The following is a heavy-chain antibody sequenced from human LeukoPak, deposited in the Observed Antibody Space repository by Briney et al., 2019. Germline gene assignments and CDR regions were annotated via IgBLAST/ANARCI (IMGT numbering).Heavy chain of an antibody. J-gene: IGHJ4*02. D-gene: IGHD3/OR15-3a*01. CDR2: MNPNSGNT. Sequence: ALVKVSCKASGYTFTSYDINLVRQATGQGLEWMGRMNPNSGNTGYAQKFQGRVTMTRNTSISTAYMELSSLRSEDTAVYYCARVSRSVWTGYRYYFDYWGQGTLVTVSS. CDR3: ARVSRSVWTGYRYYFDY. V-gene: IGHV1-8*01. CDR1: GYTFTSYD.